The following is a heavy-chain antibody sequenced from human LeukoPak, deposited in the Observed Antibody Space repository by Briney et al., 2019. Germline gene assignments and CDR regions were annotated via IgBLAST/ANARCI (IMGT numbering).Heavy chain of an antibody. CDR1: GYSFTSYW. CDR2: IYPGDSDT. V-gene: IGHV5-51*01. J-gene: IGHJ5*02. CDR3: ARRLGSDIVATWGSDWFDP. D-gene: IGHD5-12*01. Sequence: GESLKISCKGSGYSFTSYWIGWVRQLPGKGLEWMGIIYPGDSDTRYSPSFQGQVTISADKSISTAYLQWSSLKASDAAMYYCARRLGSDIVATWGSDWFDPGGQGTLVTVSS.